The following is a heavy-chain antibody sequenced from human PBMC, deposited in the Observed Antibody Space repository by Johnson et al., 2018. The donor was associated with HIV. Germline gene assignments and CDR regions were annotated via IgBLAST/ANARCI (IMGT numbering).Heavy chain of an antibody. D-gene: IGHD1-26*01. Sequence: VQLVVSGGAVVQPGKSLRLSCAASGFTFSNYAMHWVRQAPGKGLEYVSAISSNGGRTYYANSVKGRFTISRDNSKNTLYLQMNSLRAEDTAVYYCAKGRWEATTYDDAFDIWGQGTMVTVSS. CDR3: AKGRWEATTYDDAFDI. J-gene: IGHJ3*02. V-gene: IGHV3-64*01. CDR2: ISSNGGRT. CDR1: GFTFSNYA.